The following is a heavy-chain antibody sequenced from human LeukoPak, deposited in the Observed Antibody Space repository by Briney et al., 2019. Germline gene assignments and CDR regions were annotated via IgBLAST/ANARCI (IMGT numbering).Heavy chain of an antibody. CDR1: GYSFTSNY. CDR2: IYPRDGST. J-gene: IGHJ4*02. CDR3: ARDQEAFDY. V-gene: IGHV1-46*01. Sequence: ASVNVSCKASGYSFTSNYIHWVRQAPGQGLEWMGMIYPRDGSTSYAQKFQGRVTVTRDTSTSTVHMELSGLRSEDTAVYYCARDQEAFDYWGQGTLVTVSS.